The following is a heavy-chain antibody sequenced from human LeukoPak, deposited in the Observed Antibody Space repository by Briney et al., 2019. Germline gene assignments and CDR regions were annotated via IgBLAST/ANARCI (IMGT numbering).Heavy chain of an antibody. CDR1: GGSINNYY. D-gene: IGHD5-12*01. V-gene: IGHV4-39*07. J-gene: IGHJ3*02. CDR3: ARSCLIVDIVATIRARLGGNAFDI. CDR2: IYYSGRT. Sequence: SETLSLTCTVSGGSINNYYWGWIRQPPGKGLEWIGSIYYSGRTLYNPSLKSRVTISVDTSKNQFSLKLSSVTAADTAVYYCARSCLIVDIVATIRARLGGNAFDIWGQGTMVTVSS.